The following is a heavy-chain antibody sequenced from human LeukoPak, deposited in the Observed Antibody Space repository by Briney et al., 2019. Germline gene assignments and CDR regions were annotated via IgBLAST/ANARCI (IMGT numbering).Heavy chain of an antibody. CDR1: GFTFSGYA. V-gene: IGHV3-23*01. CDR2: IVGGGGTT. J-gene: IGHJ4*02. Sequence: GGSLRLSCAASGFTFSGYAMSWVRQAPGKGLEWVSAIVGGGGTTFYADSVRGRFTISRENSKNTVYLQMNSLRAEDTAVYYCAKARLSTGWAYNDYWGQGTLVTVSS. D-gene: IGHD2-8*02. CDR3: AKARLSTGWAYNDY.